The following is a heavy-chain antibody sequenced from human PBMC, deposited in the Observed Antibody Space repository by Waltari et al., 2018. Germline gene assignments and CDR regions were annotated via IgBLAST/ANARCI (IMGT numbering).Heavy chain of an antibody. D-gene: IGHD6-6*01. CDR2: IWYDGSNK. V-gene: IGHV3-33*01. J-gene: IGHJ6*02. Sequence: QVQLVQSGAEVKKPGASVKVSCKASGFTFSSYGMHWVRQAPGKGLGWVAVIWYDGSNKYYADSVKGRFTISRDKSKNTLYLQMNSLRAEDTAVYYCARWGGQLGYYGMDVWGQGTTVTVSS. CDR1: GFTFSSYG. CDR3: ARWGGQLGYYGMDV.